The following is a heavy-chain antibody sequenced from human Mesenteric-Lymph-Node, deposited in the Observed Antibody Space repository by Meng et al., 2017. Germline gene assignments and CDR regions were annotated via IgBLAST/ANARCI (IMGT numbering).Heavy chain of an antibody. D-gene: IGHD3-16*01. J-gene: IGHJ4*02. CDR3: ARDRGEGGFFDF. CDR2: IYSGTTTT. CDR1: GFTFSSYW. V-gene: IGHV3-23*03. Sequence: GGSLRLSCAASGFTFSSYWMSWVRQAPGKGLEWLSVIYSGTTTTKYADSAKGRFTISRDNSKNTVYLQMNYLRAEDTAVYYCARDRGEGGFFDFWGQGTLVTVSS.